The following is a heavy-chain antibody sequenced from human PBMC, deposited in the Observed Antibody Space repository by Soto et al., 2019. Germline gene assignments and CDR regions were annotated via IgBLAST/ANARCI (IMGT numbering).Heavy chain of an antibody. CDR3: PRLGYGGADVHS. Sequence: QVQLQESGPGLVQPSETLSLTCSVAGGSINSASYHWSWLLQHPRKGLEFIGYIFYKGATYYNPSLATRLTSSVDTAKHQVSLRRNAVSSSDTAVYYCPRLGYGGADVHSWGRAILVTVSS. CDR2: IFYKGAT. J-gene: IGHJ5*01. D-gene: IGHD4-17*01. V-gene: IGHV4-31*03. CDR1: GGSINSASYH.